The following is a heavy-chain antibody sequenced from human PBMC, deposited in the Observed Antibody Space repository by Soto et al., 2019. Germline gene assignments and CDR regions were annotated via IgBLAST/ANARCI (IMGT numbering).Heavy chain of an antibody. Sequence: SVKASCKASGGTFSTFGISWVRQAPGQGLEWMGGIIPFFGTANYAQKFQDRVTITADESASTVYMDLRSLRSEDTAIYYCARTPPMESGDHYYFDFWGQGALVTVSS. V-gene: IGHV1-69*13. D-gene: IGHD2-21*02. CDR3: ARTPPMESGDHYYFDF. CDR1: GGTFSTFG. J-gene: IGHJ4*02. CDR2: IIPFFGTA.